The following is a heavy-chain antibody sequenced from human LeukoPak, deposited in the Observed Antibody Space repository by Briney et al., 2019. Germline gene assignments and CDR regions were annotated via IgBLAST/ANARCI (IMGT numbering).Heavy chain of an antibody. CDR3: ATYRQVLLPFES. CDR1: GFTFSSYV. Sequence: PGGSLRLSCAASGFTFSSYVMHWVRQAPGKGLEWVAIISYDGSNEYYADSVRGRFTISRDNSKSTVSLQMNSLRAEDTAIYYCATYRQVLLPFESWGQGTLVTVSS. J-gene: IGHJ4*02. CDR2: ISYDGSNE. V-gene: IGHV3-30*04. D-gene: IGHD2-8*02.